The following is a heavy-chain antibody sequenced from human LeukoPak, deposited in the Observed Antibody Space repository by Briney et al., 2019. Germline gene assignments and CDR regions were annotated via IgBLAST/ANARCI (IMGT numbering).Heavy chain of an antibody. CDR3: AKLGGHPLHNYYVGV. D-gene: IGHD3-16*01. J-gene: IGHJ6*03. CDR2: ISGSGSAT. CDR1: GFTFSNYG. V-gene: IGHV3-23*01. Sequence: GGSLRLSCAASGFTFSNYGMSWVRQAPGKGLEWVSTISGSGSATYNAGSVKGRFTTSRDNSNNTLYLQMNSPRAEDTAVYYCAKLGGHPLHNYYVGVWGKGTTVAVSS.